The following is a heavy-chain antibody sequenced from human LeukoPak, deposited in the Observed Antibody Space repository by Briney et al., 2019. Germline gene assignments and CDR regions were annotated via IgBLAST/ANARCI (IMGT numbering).Heavy chain of an antibody. CDR3: ARGRYCSADICSGGDAFDI. D-gene: IGHD2-15*01. V-gene: IGHV4-4*07. J-gene: IGHJ3*02. CDR1: GGSISSHY. CDR2: IYTRGST. Sequence: PSETLSLTCTVSGGSISSHYWSWIRQPPGKGLEWIGRIYTRGSTNYNPSLKSRVTMSVDTSKNQFSLKLSSVTAADTAVYYCARGRYCSADICSGGDAFDIWGQGTMVSVSS.